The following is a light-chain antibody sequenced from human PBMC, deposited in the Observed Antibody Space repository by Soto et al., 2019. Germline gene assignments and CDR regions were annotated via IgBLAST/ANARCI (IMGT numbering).Light chain of an antibody. J-gene: IGKJ2*01. CDR1: QSISNN. CDR3: QQYNNCPSMYT. V-gene: IGKV3-15*01. CDR2: GAS. Sequence: RVMTQSPATLSVSPGERATLSCRASQSISNNLAWYQQKPGQAPRLLIYGASSRATGVPARFSGSGSGTDFTLTISSLQPEDFATYYCQQYNNCPSMYTFGQGTKLEIK.